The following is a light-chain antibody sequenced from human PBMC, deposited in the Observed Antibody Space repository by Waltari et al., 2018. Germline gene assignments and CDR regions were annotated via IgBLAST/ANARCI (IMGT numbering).Light chain of an antibody. Sequence: SSELTQPPSVSVSPGQTARITCAADALPKQFSDWYQQKPGQAPVLVQYKNSERTSGIPDRISGATSGTTVTLTISGVQAEDEADYYFQSADSRGTYVVFGGGTKLTVL. J-gene: IGLJ3*02. CDR3: QSADSRGTYVV. CDR1: ALPKQF. V-gene: IGLV3-25*03. CDR2: KNS.